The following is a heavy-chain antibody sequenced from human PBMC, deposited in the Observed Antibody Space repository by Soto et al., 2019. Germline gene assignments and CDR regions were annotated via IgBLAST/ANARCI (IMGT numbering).Heavy chain of an antibody. CDR2: IWYDGSNK. CDR1: ALPFTDYS. CDR3: ASLGRSGSYTAFSYFDY. V-gene: IGHV3-33*08. D-gene: IGHD1-26*01. Sequence: PGGSLRLSCAASALPFTDYSMHWVRQAPGKGLEWVAVIWYDGSNKYYADSVKGRFTISRDNSKNTLYLQMNSLRAEDTAVYYCASLGRSGSYTAFSYFDYWGQGTLVTVSS. J-gene: IGHJ4*02.